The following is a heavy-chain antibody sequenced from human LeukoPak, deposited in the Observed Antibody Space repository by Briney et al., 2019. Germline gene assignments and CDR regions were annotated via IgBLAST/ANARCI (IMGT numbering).Heavy chain of an antibody. CDR3: ARDHATIGRYDY. D-gene: IGHD3-9*01. J-gene: IGHJ4*02. Sequence: AASVKVSCTASGGTFSSYAISWVRQAPGQGLEWMGGIIPIFGTANYAQKFQGRVTMTRDTSTRTVYMELRNLRSEDTAVYYCARDHATIGRYDYWGQGTLVTVSS. V-gene: IGHV1-69*05. CDR1: GGTFSSYA. CDR2: IIPIFGTA.